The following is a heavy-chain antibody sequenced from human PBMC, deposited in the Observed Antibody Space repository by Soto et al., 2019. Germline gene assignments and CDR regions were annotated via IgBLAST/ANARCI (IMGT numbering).Heavy chain of an antibody. V-gene: IGHV1-2*02. J-gene: IGHJ6*02. CDR3: ARLTGATNYGMDV. CDR1: GYRFNAYY. CDR2: INPNSGGT. D-gene: IGHD1-20*01. Sequence: ASVKVSCKASGYRFNAYYIHWVRQAPGQGLEWMGWINPNSGGTEYAQNLQGRVTMTRDTAITTAYMELSSLRSDDTAVYYCARLTGATNYGMDVWGQGTTVTVSS.